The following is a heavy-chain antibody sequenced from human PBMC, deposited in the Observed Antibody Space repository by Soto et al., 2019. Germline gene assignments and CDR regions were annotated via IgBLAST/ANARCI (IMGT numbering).Heavy chain of an antibody. J-gene: IGHJ4*02. CDR1: GYSFTSYW. D-gene: IGHD2-15*01. V-gene: IGHV5-10-1*01. CDR3: VKQAHGLDGVAFDY. CDR2: IDPGDSYT. Sequence: GESLKISCKGSGYSFTSYWISWVRQMPGKGLEWMGRIDPGDSYTNYSPSFQGHVTISRDNSKNTLFLQMGSLRPEDTAIYYCVKQAHGLDGVAFDYWGQGTQVTVSS.